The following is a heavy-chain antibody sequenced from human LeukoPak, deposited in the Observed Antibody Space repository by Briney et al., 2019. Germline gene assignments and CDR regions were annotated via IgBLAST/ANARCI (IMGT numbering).Heavy chain of an antibody. CDR3: ARGRPGNYFDY. V-gene: IGHV3-74*01. CDR1: GFTFSSYA. D-gene: IGHD1-26*01. Sequence: GGSLRLSCAASGFTFSSYAMSWVRQAPGKGLVWVSYISSDGSSTNYADSVKGRFTISRDNAKNTLYVQMNSLRADDTAVYYCARGRPGNYFDYWGQGTLVTVSS. J-gene: IGHJ4*02. CDR2: ISSDGSST.